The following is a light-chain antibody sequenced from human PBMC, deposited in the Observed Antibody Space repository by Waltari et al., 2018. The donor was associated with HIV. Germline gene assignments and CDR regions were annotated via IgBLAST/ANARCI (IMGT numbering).Light chain of an antibody. CDR1: QSVSSY. J-gene: IGKJ1*01. Sequence: EIVLTQSPATLSLSPGERATLSCRASQSVSSYLAWYQQKPGQAPRLLIYDASNRATGIPARFSGTGSGTEFTLTIGSLQSEDFAVYYCQQYNNWWTFGLGTKVEI. CDR3: QQYNNWWT. CDR2: DAS. V-gene: IGKV3-15*01.